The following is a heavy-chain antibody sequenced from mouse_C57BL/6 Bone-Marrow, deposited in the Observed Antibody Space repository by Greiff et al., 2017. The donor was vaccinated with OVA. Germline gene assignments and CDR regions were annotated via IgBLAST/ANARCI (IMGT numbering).Heavy chain of an antibody. V-gene: IGHV1-4*01. CDR1: GYTFTSYT. J-gene: IGHJ2*01. Sequence: QVQLQQSGAELARPGASVKMSCKASGYTFTSYTMHWVKQRPGQGLEWIGYINPSSGYTKYNQKFKDKATLTADKSSSTAYMQLSSLTSEDSAVYYCAQYDYGGPDYWGQGTTLTVSS. D-gene: IGHD2-4*01. CDR2: INPSSGYT. CDR3: AQYDYGGPDY.